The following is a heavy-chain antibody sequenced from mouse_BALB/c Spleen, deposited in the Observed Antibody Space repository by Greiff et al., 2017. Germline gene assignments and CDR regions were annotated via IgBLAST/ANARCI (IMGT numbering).Heavy chain of an antibody. CDR2: INPSPGYT. J-gene: IGHJ3*01. CDR1: GYTFTSYW. CDR3: ARSTMMTAGVAY. D-gene: IGHD2-13*01. V-gene: IGHV1-7*01. Sequence: QVQLQQSGAELAKPGASVKMSCTASGYTFTSYWLHWVKQRPGQGLEWIGYINPSPGYTEYNQKFKDKATLTADKSSSTAYMQLSSLTSEDSAVYYCARSTMMTAGVAYGGQGTLVTVSA.